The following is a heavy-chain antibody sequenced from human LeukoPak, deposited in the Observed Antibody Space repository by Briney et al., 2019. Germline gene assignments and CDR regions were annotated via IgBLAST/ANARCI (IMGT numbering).Heavy chain of an antibody. Sequence: SETLSLTCTVSGYSISSGYYWGWIRQPPGKGLEWIGSIYHSGSTYYNPSLKSRVTISVDTSKNQFSLKLSSVTAADTAVYYCARPLYYYDSSGQANWFDPWGQGTLVTVSS. CDR3: ARPLYYYDSSGQANWFDP. CDR2: IYHSGST. CDR1: GYSISSGYY. V-gene: IGHV4-38-2*02. J-gene: IGHJ5*02. D-gene: IGHD3-22*01.